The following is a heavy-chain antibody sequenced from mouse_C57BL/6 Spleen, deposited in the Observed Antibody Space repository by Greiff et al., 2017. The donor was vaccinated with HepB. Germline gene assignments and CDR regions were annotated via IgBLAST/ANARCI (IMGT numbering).Heavy chain of an antibody. CDR2: INPSSGYT. CDR3: GRSPGFAY. Sequence: VQLQQSGAELARPGASVKMSCKASGYTFTSYTMHWVKQRPGQGLEWIGYINPSSGYTKYNQKFKDKATLTADKSSSTAYMQLSSLTSEDSAVYYCGRSPGFAYWGHGTLVTVSA. J-gene: IGHJ3*01. V-gene: IGHV1-4*01. CDR1: GYTFTSYT.